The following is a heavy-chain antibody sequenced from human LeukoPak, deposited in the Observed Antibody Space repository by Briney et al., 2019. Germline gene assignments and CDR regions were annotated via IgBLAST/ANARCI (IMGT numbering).Heavy chain of an antibody. Sequence: PGGSLRLSCPAPGFTFSSYAMHWVRQAPGKGLEWVAVISYDGSNKYYADSVKGRFTISRDNSKNTLYLQMNSLRAEDTAVYYCARTKEMATTSPGGYWGQGTLVTVSS. D-gene: IGHD5-24*01. V-gene: IGHV3-30*01. J-gene: IGHJ4*02. CDR2: ISYDGSNK. CDR1: GFTFSSYA. CDR3: ARTKEMATTSPGGY.